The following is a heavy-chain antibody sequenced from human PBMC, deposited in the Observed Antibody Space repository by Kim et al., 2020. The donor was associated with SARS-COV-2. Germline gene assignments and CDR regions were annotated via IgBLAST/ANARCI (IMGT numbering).Heavy chain of an antibody. V-gene: IGHV3-23*03. D-gene: IGHD4-17*01. Sequence: GGSLRLSCAASGFTFSSFAMAWVRQAPGKGLEWVSLIYGGDVSPCYADSVKGRFTISRDNSKNTLYLQMNSLSVEDTALYYCAKLSGLRHFEYLFDYLG. J-gene: IGHJ4*01. CDR3: AKLSGLRHFEYLFDY. CDR2: IYGGDVSP. CDR1: GFTFSSFA.